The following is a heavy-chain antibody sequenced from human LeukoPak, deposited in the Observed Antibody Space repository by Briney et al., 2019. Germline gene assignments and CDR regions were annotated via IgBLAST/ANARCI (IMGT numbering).Heavy chain of an antibody. CDR3: ARGEYGNQRSNNWFDP. J-gene: IGHJ5*02. CDR1: GESFNGYY. Sequence: SETLSLTCAVYGESFNGYYSSWIRQPPGKGLEWIGEISHRGSTNYNPSLNSPATISIDTSKNQFYLKLSSVTAADTAVYYCARGEYGNQRSNNWFDPWGQGTLVTVSS. D-gene: IGHD4-17*01. CDR2: ISHRGST. V-gene: IGHV4-34*01.